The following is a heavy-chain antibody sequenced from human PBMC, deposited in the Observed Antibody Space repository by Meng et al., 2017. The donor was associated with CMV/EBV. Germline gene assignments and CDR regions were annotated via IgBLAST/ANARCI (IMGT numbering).Heavy chain of an antibody. CDR2: IYPGDSDT. J-gene: IGHJ3*02. CDR3: ARYSNYYDSSGYYYANAFDI. V-gene: IGHV5-51*01. D-gene: IGHD3-22*01. CDR1: GYSFTSYW. Sequence: TVSCKGSGYSFTSYWIGWVRQMPGKGLEWMGIIYPGDSDTRYSPSFQGQVTISADKSISPAYLQWSSLKASDTAMDYCARYSNYYDSSGYYYANAFDIWGQGTMVTVSS.